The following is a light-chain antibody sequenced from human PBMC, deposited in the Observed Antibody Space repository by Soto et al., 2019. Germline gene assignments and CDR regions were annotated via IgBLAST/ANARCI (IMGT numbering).Light chain of an antibody. J-gene: IGLJ7*01. Sequence: QSVLTQSPSASASLGASVKLTCTLSSGHSRYAIAWHQQQPEKGPRYLMNLNSDGSHSKGDGIPDRFSGSSSGAERYLTISSLQSEDEADYYCQTWGTGIAVFGGGTQLTVL. CDR2: LNSDGSH. CDR3: QTWGTGIAV. V-gene: IGLV4-69*02. CDR1: SGHSRYA.